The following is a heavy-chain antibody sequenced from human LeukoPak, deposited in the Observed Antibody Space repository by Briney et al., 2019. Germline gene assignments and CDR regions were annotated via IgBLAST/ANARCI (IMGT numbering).Heavy chain of an antibody. Sequence: SVKVSCKASGGTFSSYAISWARQAPGQGLEWMGGIIPIFGTANYAQKFQGRVTITADKSTSTAYMELSSLRSEDTAVYYCARPRYCSSTSCYAGRFNFDYWGQGTLVTVSS. CDR3: ARPRYCSSTSCYAGRFNFDY. CDR2: IIPIFGTA. V-gene: IGHV1-69*06. CDR1: GGTFSSYA. D-gene: IGHD2-2*01. J-gene: IGHJ4*02.